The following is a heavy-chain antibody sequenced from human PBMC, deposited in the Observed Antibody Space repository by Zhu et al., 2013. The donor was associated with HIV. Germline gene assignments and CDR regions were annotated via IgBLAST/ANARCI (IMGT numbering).Heavy chain of an antibody. CDR1: GYTFTRYA. V-gene: IGHV1-69*13. CDR3: ARSIAAAGQQYYFDY. CDR2: IIPIFGIA. Sequence: QVQLVQSGAEVKKAGASVKVSCKASGYTFTRYAISWVRQAPGQGLEWMGWIIPIFGIANYAQKFQGRVTITADESTSTAYMELSSLRSEDTAVYYCARSIAAAGQQYYFDYWGQGTLVTVSS. J-gene: IGHJ4*02. D-gene: IGHD6-13*01.